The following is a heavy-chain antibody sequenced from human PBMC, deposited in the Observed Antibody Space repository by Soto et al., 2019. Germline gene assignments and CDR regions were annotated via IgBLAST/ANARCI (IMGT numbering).Heavy chain of an antibody. CDR1: GYTFTRDG. Sequence: ASVKVSCKAFGYTFTRDGFHWVRQAPGQGLEWMGWINAGNGQTKYSQKFQGRVTISGDTSAPTVYMDLTSLRSEDTAVYYCARDGAVSGDLNFDSWGQGTLVTVSS. D-gene: IGHD6-19*01. CDR2: INAGNGQT. J-gene: IGHJ4*02. CDR3: ARDGAVSGDLNFDS. V-gene: IGHV1-3*01.